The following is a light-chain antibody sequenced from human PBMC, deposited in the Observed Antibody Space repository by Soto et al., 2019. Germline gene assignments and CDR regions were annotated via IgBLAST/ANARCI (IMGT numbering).Light chain of an antibody. J-gene: IGKJ1*01. CDR2: GAS. CDR3: QQNYGTPGT. Sequence: ELVLTQSPGTLALSPGETYTPAFRASQSVSSSYLAWYQQKPGQAPRLLIYGASSRATGIPDRFSGSGSGTDFTLTISSLQPEDFATYYCQQNYGTPGTFGQGTTVDIK. CDR1: QSVSSSY. V-gene: IGKV3-20*01.